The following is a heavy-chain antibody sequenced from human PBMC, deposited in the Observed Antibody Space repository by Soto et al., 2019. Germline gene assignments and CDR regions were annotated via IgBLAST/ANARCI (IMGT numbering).Heavy chain of an antibody. J-gene: IGHJ4*02. D-gene: IGHD3-3*01. CDR1: GFNFSSYS. Sequence: EVQLVESGGGLVKPGGSLRLSCAASGFNFSSYSMNWVRQAPGKGLEWVSSISSSSSYIYYADSVKGRFTISRDNAKNSLYLQMNSLRAEDTAVYYCARDNQLNYDFWSGYPPDYWGQGTLVTVSS. CDR2: ISSSSSYI. CDR3: ARDNQLNYDFWSGYPPDY. V-gene: IGHV3-21*01.